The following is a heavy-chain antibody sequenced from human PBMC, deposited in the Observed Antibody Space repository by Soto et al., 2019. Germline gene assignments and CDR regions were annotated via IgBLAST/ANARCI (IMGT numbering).Heavy chain of an antibody. D-gene: IGHD2-21*01. CDR2: IYYSGTT. V-gene: IGHV4-59*01. J-gene: IGHJ3*02. CDR3: ASTNIVVVNDAFDI. Sequence: SETLSLTCTFSVVSISSYYWSCIRQPPGKGLEWIGYIYYSGTTNYNPSLKSRVTISVDTSKNQFSLKLSSVTAADTAVYYCASTNIVVVNDAFDIWGQGTMVNVSS. CDR1: VVSISSYY.